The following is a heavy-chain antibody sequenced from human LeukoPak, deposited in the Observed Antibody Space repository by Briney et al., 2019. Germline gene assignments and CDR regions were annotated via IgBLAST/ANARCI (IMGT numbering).Heavy chain of an antibody. J-gene: IGHJ4*02. V-gene: IGHV3-21*01. CDR2: ISSSSSYI. CDR1: GFTFSSYS. Sequence: GGSLRLPCAASGFTFSSYSMNWVRQAPGKGLEWVSSISSSSSYIYYADSVKGRFTISRDNAKNSLYLQMNSLRAEDTAVYYCARDRREYGDSSSWSSIDYWGQGTLVTVSS. D-gene: IGHD6-13*01. CDR3: ARDRREYGDSSSWSSIDY.